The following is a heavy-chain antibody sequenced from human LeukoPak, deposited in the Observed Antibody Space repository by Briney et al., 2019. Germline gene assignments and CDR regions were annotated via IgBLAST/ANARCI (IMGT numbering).Heavy chain of an antibody. Sequence: ASVKVSCKASGYTFTSYDINWVRQATGQGLEWMGWMNPNSGNTGYAQKFQGRVTITRNTSISTAYMELSSLRSEDTAVYYCARSPIAVADTNFDYWGQGTLVTVSS. J-gene: IGHJ4*02. V-gene: IGHV1-8*03. D-gene: IGHD6-19*01. CDR3: ARSPIAVADTNFDY. CDR2: MNPNSGNT. CDR1: GYTFTSYD.